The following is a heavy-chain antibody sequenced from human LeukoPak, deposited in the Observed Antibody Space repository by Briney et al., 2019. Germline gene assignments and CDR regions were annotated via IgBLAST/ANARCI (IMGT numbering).Heavy chain of an antibody. D-gene: IGHD1-14*01. J-gene: IGHJ4*02. Sequence: GGSLRLSCAASGFTFSSYAMSWVRQAPGKGLERVSTISGSGGSTYYADSVKGRFTISRDNSKNTLYLQMNSLRAEDTAVYYCAKDSDTTPLYFDYWGQGTLVTVSS. V-gene: IGHV3-23*01. CDR2: ISGSGGST. CDR1: GFTFSSYA. CDR3: AKDSDTTPLYFDY.